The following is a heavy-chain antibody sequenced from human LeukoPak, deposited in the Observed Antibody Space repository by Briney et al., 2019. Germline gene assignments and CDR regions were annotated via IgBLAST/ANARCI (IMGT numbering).Heavy chain of an antibody. D-gene: IGHD1-26*01. J-gene: IGHJ6*02. CDR3: ARDQRGATYYYYGMDV. CDR1: GFTFSSYG. Sequence: GGSLRLSCAASGFTFSSYGMHWVRQAPGKGLEWVAFIRYDGSNKYYADSVKGRFTISRDNSKNTLYLQMSSLRAEDTAMYYCARDQRGATYYYYGMDVWGQGTTVTVSS. V-gene: IGHV3-30*02. CDR2: IRYDGSNK.